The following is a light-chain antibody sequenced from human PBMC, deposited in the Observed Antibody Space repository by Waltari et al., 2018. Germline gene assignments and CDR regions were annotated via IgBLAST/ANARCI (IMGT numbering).Light chain of an antibody. Sequence: EIVLTQSPGTLSLSLGDRATLSCRASQSIGRSVVWYQQRPGQAPSPLIYDISRRATGIPDRFSGSGYGTDFSLTISRLEPEDFAVYYCQKYERLPATFGQGTTVEIK. CDR1: QSIGRS. CDR2: DIS. CDR3: QKYERLPAT. J-gene: IGKJ1*01. V-gene: IGKV3-20*01.